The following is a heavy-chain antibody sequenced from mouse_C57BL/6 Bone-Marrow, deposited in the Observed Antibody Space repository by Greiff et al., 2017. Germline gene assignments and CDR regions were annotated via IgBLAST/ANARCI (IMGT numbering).Heavy chain of an antibody. D-gene: IGHD4-1*01. CDR1: GYSFTSYS. J-gene: IGHJ2*01. V-gene: IGHV1-66*01. CDR3: ARSWDEEGY. CDR2: IYPGSGNT. Sequence: QVQLQQSGPELVKPGASVKISCKASGYSFTSYSIHWVKQRPGQGLEWIGWIYPGSGNTKYNEKFKGKATLTADTSSSTAYMQLSSLTSEDSAVYYCARSWDEEGYWGQGTTLTVSS.